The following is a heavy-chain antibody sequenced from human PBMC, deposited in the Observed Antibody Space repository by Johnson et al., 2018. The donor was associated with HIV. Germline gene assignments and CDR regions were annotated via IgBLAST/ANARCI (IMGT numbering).Heavy chain of an antibody. CDR1: GFIVRSNY. Sequence: VQLVESGGGVVRPGGSLRLSCAASGFIVRSNYMSWVRQAPGKGLEWVSYIYSDGTTYYADSVKGRTTVSRDNSENTLYLQMKSLRVDETAVYYCARGAELATFTWGMDAFDIWGQGTMVTVSS. CDR3: ARGAELATFTWGMDAFDI. V-gene: IGHV3-53*01. CDR2: IYSDGTT. J-gene: IGHJ3*02. D-gene: IGHD3-16*01.